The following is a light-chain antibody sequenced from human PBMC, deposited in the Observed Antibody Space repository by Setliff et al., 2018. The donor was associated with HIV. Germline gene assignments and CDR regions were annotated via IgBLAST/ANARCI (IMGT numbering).Light chain of an antibody. Sequence: QSALIQPRSVSGSPGQTVTLSCTGSTSDVGNYNYVSWYQQYPGKAPKLIIFDVSRRPSGVPDRFSGSKSQNTASLTISGLQPEDEADYYCCSYLGSYSYIFGTGTKVTVL. CDR1: TSDVGNYNY. CDR2: DVS. CDR3: CSYLGSYSYI. J-gene: IGLJ1*01. V-gene: IGLV2-11*01.